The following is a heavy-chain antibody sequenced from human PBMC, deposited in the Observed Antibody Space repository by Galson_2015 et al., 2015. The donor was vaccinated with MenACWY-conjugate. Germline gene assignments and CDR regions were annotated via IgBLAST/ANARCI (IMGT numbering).Heavy chain of an antibody. Sequence: YLRLACAASRFTFSSDSMNWVRQAPGKRLEWVSAISSSSDYIYYADSEKGRFTISRDNAKNSLCLHMNSLRAEDMAVYYSAGAPYYYGSSSHYYFDFWGQGTLVTVSS. J-gene: IGHJ4*02. CDR3: AGAPYYYGSSSHYYFDF. CDR2: ISSSSDYI. CDR1: RFTFSSDS. D-gene: IGHD3-10*01. V-gene: IGHV3-21*01.